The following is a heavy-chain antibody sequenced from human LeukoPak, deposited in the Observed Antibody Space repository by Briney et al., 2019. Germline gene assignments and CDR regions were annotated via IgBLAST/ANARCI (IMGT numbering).Heavy chain of an antibody. D-gene: IGHD2-2*01. Sequence: GWSLTLSCAACGFTFSSAWMSWVRQAPGKGLEWVGRIKSKTDGGTTDYAAPVKGRFTISRDDSQSTLYLQMNSLKTEDTAVYYCTTFGTSWGRYYYSMDVCGKGTTVTVSS. CDR2: IKSKTDGGTT. CDR3: TTFGTSWGRYYYSMDV. CDR1: GFTFSSAW. J-gene: IGHJ6*04. V-gene: IGHV3-15*01.